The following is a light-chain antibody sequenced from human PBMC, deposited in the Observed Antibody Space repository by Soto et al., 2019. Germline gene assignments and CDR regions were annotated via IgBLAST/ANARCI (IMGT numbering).Light chain of an antibody. CDR3: QQYHNWPIT. Sequence: EVVMTQSPATLSVSPGERATLSCRASQTVSRNLAWYQQRPGQAPRLLIYDISNRATGVPARFSGSGSGTEFTLTISSLQSEDFAVYYCQQYHNWPITFGQGTRLEIK. J-gene: IGKJ5*01. CDR1: QTVSRN. V-gene: IGKV3-15*01. CDR2: DIS.